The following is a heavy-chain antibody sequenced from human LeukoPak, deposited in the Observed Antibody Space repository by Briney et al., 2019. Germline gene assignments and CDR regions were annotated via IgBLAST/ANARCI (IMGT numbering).Heavy chain of an antibody. V-gene: IGHV3-21*01. CDR1: GFTFSSYS. J-gene: IGHJ4*02. CDR3: ARDESGSRFDY. Sequence: GGSLRLSCAASGFTFSSYSMNWVRQAPGKGLEWVSSISSSSSYIYYADSVKGRFTISRDNAKNSLYLQMSSLRGEDTAVYYCARDESGSRFDYWGQGTLVTVSS. CDR2: ISSSSSYI. D-gene: IGHD1-26*01.